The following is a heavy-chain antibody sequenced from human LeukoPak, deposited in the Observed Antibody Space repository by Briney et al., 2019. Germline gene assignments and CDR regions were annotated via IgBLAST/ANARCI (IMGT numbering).Heavy chain of an antibody. CDR3: ARVVVTGTGLYYSYYMDV. CDR1: GFTFSDYY. CDR2: ISGSGNTI. D-gene: IGHD2-2*01. Sequence: NPGGSLRLSCAASGFTFSDYYMSWIRQAPGKGLEWVSYISGSGNTIYYADSVKGRFTISRDNAKNSLYLQMNSLRAEDTAVFYCARVVVTGTGLYYSYYMDVGGKGTTVTVSS. J-gene: IGHJ6*03. V-gene: IGHV3-11*01.